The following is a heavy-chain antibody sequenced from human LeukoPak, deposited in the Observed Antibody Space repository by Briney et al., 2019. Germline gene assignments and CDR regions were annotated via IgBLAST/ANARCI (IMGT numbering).Heavy chain of an antibody. CDR2: INSGTT. CDR1: GGSFSSYF. D-gene: IGHD4-11*01. V-gene: IGHV4-34*01. J-gene: IGHJ6*03. Sequence: SETLSPTCTVYGGSFSSYFWSWIRQSPGKGLEWIGEINSGTTNSNPSLGSRLTMSIDSSKNQFSLKLTSVTAADTGVYYCARGDSNSLEYLYYMDVWGKGTTVTISS. CDR3: ARGDSNSLEYLYYMDV.